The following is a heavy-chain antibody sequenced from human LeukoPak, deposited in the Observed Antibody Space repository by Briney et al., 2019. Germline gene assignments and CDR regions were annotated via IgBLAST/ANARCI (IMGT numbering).Heavy chain of an antibody. CDR1: GFTFSSYS. CDR3: ARDLGATEYNWFDP. J-gene: IGHJ5*02. D-gene: IGHD1-26*01. Sequence: GGSLRLSCAASGFTFSSYSMNWVRQAPGKGLEWVSSISSSSSYIYYADSVKGRFTISRDNAKNSLYLQMNSLRAEDTAVYYCARDLGATEYNWFDPWGQGTLVTVSS. CDR2: ISSSSSYI. V-gene: IGHV3-21*01.